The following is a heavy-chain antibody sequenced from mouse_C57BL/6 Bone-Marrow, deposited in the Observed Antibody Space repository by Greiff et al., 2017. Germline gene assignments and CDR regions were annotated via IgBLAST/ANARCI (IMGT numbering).Heavy chain of an antibody. V-gene: IGHV5-17*01. CDR2: ISSGSSTI. J-gene: IGHJ2*01. D-gene: IGHD2-4*01. Sequence: EVMLVESGGGLVKPGGSLKLSCAASGFTFSDYGMHWVRQAPEKGLEWVAYISSGSSTIYYADTVKGRFTISRDNAKNNLFLQMTSLRSEDTAMYYCARTYYDYDSDYFDYWGQGTTRTVSS. CDR3: ARTYYDYDSDYFDY. CDR1: GFTFSDYG.